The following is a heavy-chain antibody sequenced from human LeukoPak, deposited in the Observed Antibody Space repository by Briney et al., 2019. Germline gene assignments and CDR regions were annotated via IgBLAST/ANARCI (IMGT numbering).Heavy chain of an antibody. J-gene: IGHJ4*02. CDR2: IYYSGST. CDR1: GGSISSYY. V-gene: IGHV4-59*01. Sequence: SETLSLTCTVSGGSISSYYWSWIWQPPGKGLEWIGYIYYSGSTNYNPSLKSRVTISVDTSKNQFSLKLSSVTAADTAVYYCARVSGTGTTPFDYWGQRTLVTVSS. CDR3: ARVSGTGTTPFDY. D-gene: IGHD1-7*01.